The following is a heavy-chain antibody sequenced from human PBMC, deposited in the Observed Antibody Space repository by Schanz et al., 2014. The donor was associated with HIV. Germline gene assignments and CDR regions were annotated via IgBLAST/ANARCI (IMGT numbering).Heavy chain of an antibody. V-gene: IGHV3-30*18. Sequence: QVQLAESGGGVVRPGRSLRLSCAASGFTFDSFGMHWVRQAPGKGLEWVAVISYDGTNKKYEDSVKGRLTISRDNSKNTLYLQLKSLRPEDTAVYYCAKDRNYYDSKYRGKGNYYYYYGMDVWGQGTTVTVSS. D-gene: IGHD3-22*01. CDR3: AKDRNYYDSKYRGKGNYYYYYGMDV. J-gene: IGHJ6*02. CDR1: GFTFDSFG. CDR2: ISYDGTNK.